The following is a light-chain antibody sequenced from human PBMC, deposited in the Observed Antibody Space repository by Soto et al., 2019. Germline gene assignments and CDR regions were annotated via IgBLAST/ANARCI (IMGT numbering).Light chain of an antibody. Sequence: DIVMTQSPLSQPVTPGEPASISCRSSQSLLHSNGYNYLDWYLQKPGQSPQLLIYLGSNRASGVPYRFSGSGSGTDFTLKISRVEAEDVGVYYCMQALQTPRTFGQGTKLEIK. CDR1: QSLLHSNGYNY. CDR3: MQALQTPRT. V-gene: IGKV2-28*01. CDR2: LGS. J-gene: IGKJ2*01.